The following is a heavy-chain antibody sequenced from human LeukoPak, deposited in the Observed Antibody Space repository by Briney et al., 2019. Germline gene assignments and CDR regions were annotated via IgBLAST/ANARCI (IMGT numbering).Heavy chain of an antibody. CDR1: GFTFSSHL. Sequence: GGSLRLSCAASGFTFSSHLMHWVRQAPGKGLVWVSHVNSDGSATSYADSVKGRFTISRDNAKNTVYLHMNSLRVEDTAVYYCTSFYETNWGQGTLVTVSS. V-gene: IGHV3-74*01. CDR3: TSFYETN. J-gene: IGHJ4*02. D-gene: IGHD2/OR15-2a*01. CDR2: VNSDGSAT.